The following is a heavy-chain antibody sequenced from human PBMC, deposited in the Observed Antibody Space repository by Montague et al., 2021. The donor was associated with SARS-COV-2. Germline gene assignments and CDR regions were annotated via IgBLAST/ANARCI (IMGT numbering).Heavy chain of an antibody. Sequence: SETLSLTCTVSGGSISSSSYYWGWIRQPPGKGLEWIGGIYYSGSTYYNPSLTSRVTISVDTSKNQVSLKLTSVTAADTAVYYCARHLRVTTVTSHMYHYAMDVWGQGTTVTVSS. CDR2: IYYSGST. CDR3: ARHLRVTTVTSHMYHYAMDV. J-gene: IGHJ6*02. D-gene: IGHD4-11*01. CDR1: GGSISSSSYY. V-gene: IGHV4-39*01.